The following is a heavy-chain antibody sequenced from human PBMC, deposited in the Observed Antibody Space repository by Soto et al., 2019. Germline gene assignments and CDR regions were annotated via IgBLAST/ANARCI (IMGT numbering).Heavy chain of an antibody. CDR1: GFNFKNFG. D-gene: IGHD1-26*01. Sequence: HPGGSLRLSCATSGFNFKNFGMHWVRQAPGKGLEWVTFISFDGSLKYYPDSLKGRFIVSRDNSENTLHLQMISLSAEDTARYYCVRDFVGPGLDYWGRGVLVTVSS. V-gene: IGHV3-33*05. J-gene: IGHJ4*02. CDR2: ISFDGSLK. CDR3: VRDFVGPGLDY.